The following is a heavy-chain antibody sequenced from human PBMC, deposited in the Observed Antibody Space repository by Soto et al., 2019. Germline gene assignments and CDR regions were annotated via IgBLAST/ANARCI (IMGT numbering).Heavy chain of an antibody. D-gene: IGHD3-22*01. CDR1: GGSISSGGYY. J-gene: IGHJ4*02. Sequence: QVQLQESGPGLVKPSQTLSLTCTVSGGSISSGGYYWSWIRQHPGKGLEWIGYIYYSGSTYYNPSLKSRVTISVDTTKNQFSLKLSSVTAADTAVYYCARGGFPPYVDYDSSGYYYPYYFDYWGQGTLVTVSS. CDR3: ARGGFPPYVDYDSSGYYYPYYFDY. CDR2: IYYSGST. V-gene: IGHV4-31*03.